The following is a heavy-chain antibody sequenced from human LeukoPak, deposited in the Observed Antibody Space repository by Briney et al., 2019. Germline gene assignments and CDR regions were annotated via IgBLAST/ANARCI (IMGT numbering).Heavy chain of an antibody. CDR1: GGSFSGYY. CDR3: ATKKGRRGNYYGWGSYYWFDP. V-gene: IGHV4-34*01. CDR2: INHSGST. J-gene: IGHJ5*02. Sequence: PSETLSLTCAVYGGSFSGYYWSWIRQPPGKGLEWIGEINHSGSTKYNPSLKSRVTISVDTSKNQFSLKLSSVTAADTAVYYCATKKGRRGNYYGWGSYYWFDPWGQGTLVTVSS. D-gene: IGHD3-10*01.